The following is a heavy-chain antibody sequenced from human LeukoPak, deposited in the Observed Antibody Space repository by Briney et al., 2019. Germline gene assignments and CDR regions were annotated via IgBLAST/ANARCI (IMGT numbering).Heavy chain of an antibody. Sequence: PGGSLRLSCAASGFIFSTYGMYWVRQAPGKGLEWVAFIRHDGSIKNYADSVKGRSTISRDNSKNTLYLQMNSLRAEDTAVYYCARIAAAGPDYWGQGTLVTVSS. V-gene: IGHV3-30*02. D-gene: IGHD6-13*01. CDR3: ARIAAAGPDY. CDR2: IRHDGSIK. CDR1: GFIFSTYG. J-gene: IGHJ4*02.